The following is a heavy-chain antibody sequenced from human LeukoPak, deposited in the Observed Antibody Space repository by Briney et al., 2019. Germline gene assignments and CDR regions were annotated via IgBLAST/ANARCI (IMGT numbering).Heavy chain of an antibody. CDR1: GGSFSGYY. D-gene: IGHD2-15*01. J-gene: IGHJ4*02. V-gene: IGHV4-59*10. CDR2: IYTSGST. Sequence: PSETLSLTCAVYGGSFSGYYWSWIRQPAGKGLEWIGRIYTSGSTNYNPSLKSRVTMSVDTSKNQFSLKLSSVTAADTAVYYCASVPRYCSGGSCYSGNYFDYWGQGTLVTVSS. CDR3: ASVPRYCSGGSCYSGNYFDY.